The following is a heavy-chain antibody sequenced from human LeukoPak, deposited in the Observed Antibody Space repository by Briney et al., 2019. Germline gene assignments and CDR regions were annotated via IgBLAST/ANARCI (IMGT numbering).Heavy chain of an antibody. V-gene: IGHV4-34*01. Sequence: SETLSLTCAVYDGSFSGYYWSWIRQPPGKGLEWIGEINHSGSTNYNPSLKSRVTLSVDTSKNQFSLKLSSVTAADTAVYYCARTEVYCGGDCYSAIDYWGQGTLVTVSS. J-gene: IGHJ4*02. D-gene: IGHD2-21*02. CDR2: INHSGST. CDR3: ARTEVYCGGDCYSAIDY. CDR1: DGSFSGYY.